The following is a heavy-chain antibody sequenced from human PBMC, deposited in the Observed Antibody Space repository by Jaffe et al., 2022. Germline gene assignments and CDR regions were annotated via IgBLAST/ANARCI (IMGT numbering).Heavy chain of an antibody. D-gene: IGHD4-17*01. V-gene: IGHV3-49*04. CDR2: IRSKAYGGTT. CDR1: GFTFGDYA. J-gene: IGHJ4*02. CDR3: TRGIDGDRFDY. Sequence: EVQLVESGGGLVQPGRSLRLSCTASGFTFGDYAMSWVRQAPGKGLEWVGFIRSKAYGGTTEYAASVKGRFTISRDDSKSIAYLQMNSLKTEDTAVYYCTRGIDGDRFDYWGQGTLVTVSS.